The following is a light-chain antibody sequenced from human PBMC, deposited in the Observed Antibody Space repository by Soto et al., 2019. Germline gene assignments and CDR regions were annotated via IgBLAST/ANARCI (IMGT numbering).Light chain of an antibody. V-gene: IGKV1-39*01. Sequence: DIQMTQSPSSLSASVGDRVTITCRASQSIRSYLNWYQQKPGKAPKLLIYAAPSLQSGVPSRFSGRGSGTDFTLTIRSLQPEDFTTYYCQQRYNNLALTFGGGTKVEIK. CDR2: AAP. J-gene: IGKJ4*01. CDR1: QSIRSY. CDR3: QQRYNNLALT.